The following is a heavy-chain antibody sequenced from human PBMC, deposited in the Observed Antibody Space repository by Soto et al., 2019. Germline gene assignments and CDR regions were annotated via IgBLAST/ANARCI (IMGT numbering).Heavy chain of an antibody. CDR3: ARGTYSYGSSGGDY. J-gene: IGHJ4*02. CDR1: GFTFSSYS. CDR2: ISSSSSYI. D-gene: IGHD5-18*01. V-gene: IGHV3-21*01. Sequence: EVQLVESGGGLVKPGGSLRLSCAASGFTFSSYSMNWVRQAPGKGLEWVSSISSSSSYIYYADSVKGRFTISRDNAKNSLYLQMNSLRAEDTAVYYCARGTYSYGSSGGDYWGQGTLVTVSS.